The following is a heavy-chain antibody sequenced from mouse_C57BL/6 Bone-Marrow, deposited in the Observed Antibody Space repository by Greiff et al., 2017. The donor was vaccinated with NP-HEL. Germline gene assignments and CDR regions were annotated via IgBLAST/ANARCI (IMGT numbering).Heavy chain of an antibody. Sequence: EVQLQESGPELVKPGASVKIPCKASGYTFTDYNMDWVKQSHGKSLEWIGDINPNNGGTIYNQKFKGKATLTVDKSSSTAYMELRSLTSEDTAVYYCPRFTTVVAWYFDVWGTGTTVTVSS. CDR3: PRFTTVVAWYFDV. J-gene: IGHJ1*03. D-gene: IGHD1-1*01. CDR2: INPNNGGT. CDR1: GYTFTDYN. V-gene: IGHV1-18*01.